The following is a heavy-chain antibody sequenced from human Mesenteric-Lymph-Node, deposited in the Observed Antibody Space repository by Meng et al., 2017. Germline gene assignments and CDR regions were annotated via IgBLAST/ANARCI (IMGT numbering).Heavy chain of an antibody. CDR3: ARDLVATINY. CDR2: ISSSSSYI. V-gene: IGHV3-21*01. D-gene: IGHD5-24*01. CDR1: GFTFRNYV. J-gene: IGHJ4*02. Sequence: GESLKISCAASGFTFRNYVMSWVRQAPGKGLEWVSSISSSSSYIYYADSVKGRFTISRDNAKNSLYLQMNSLRAEDTAVYYCARDLVATINYWGQGTLVTVSS.